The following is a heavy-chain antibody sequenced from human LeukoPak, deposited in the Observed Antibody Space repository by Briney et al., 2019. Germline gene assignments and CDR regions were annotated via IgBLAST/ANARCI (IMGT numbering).Heavy chain of an antibody. Sequence: SVKVSCKASGGTFSSYAISWVRQAPGQGLEWMGGIIPIFGTANYAQKFQGRVTITADESTSTAYMELSSLRSEDTAVYYCASSSGYDYSTGFDYWGQGTLVTVSS. V-gene: IGHV1-69*01. CDR1: GGTFSSYA. CDR3: ASSSGYDYSTGFDY. D-gene: IGHD5-12*01. J-gene: IGHJ4*02. CDR2: IIPIFGTA.